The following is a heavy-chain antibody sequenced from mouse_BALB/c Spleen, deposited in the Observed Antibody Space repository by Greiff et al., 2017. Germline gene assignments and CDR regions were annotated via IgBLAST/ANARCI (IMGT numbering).Heavy chain of an antibody. CDR3: ARDYGIAMDY. J-gene: IGHJ4*01. V-gene: IGHV1-55*01. CDR1: GYNFTSYW. CDR2: IYPGSGST. Sequence: VQLQQPGAELVKPGTSVKLSCKASGYNFTSYWINWVKLRPGQGLEWIGDIYPGSGSTNYNEKFKSKATLTVDTSSSTAYMQLSSLASEDSALYYCARDYGIAMDYWGQGTSVTVSS. D-gene: IGHD1-1*01.